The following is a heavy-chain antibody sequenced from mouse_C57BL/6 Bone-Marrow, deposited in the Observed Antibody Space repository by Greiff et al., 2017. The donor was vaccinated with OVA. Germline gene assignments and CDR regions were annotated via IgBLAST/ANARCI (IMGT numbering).Heavy chain of an antibody. D-gene: IGHD1-1*01. CDR3: APFYYGSSYGYFDV. Sequence: QVQLQQSGAELARPGASVKMSCKASGYTFTSYTMHWVKQRPGQGLEWIGYINPSSGYTKYNQKFKDKATLTADKSSSTAYMQLSSLTSEDSAVYYCAPFYYGSSYGYFDVWGTGTTVTVSS. CDR1: GYTFTSYT. CDR2: INPSSGYT. V-gene: IGHV1-4*01. J-gene: IGHJ1*03.